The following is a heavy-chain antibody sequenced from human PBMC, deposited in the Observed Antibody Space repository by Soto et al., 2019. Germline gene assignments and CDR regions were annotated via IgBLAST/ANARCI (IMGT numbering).Heavy chain of an antibody. Sequence: QAQLLQSGGELKKSGASVKVSCKASGYTFNTYGISWVRQAPGQGLEWMAWISIHNGNTNFAQKFQGRLTLTTDTSKSQANMELRSLRSDNTSLYYCARMTTVDNSHYYMDVWGKGTTVTVSS. CDR1: GYTFNTYG. CDR2: ISIHNGNT. V-gene: IGHV1-18*04. CDR3: ARMTTVDNSHYYMDV. D-gene: IGHD4-4*01. J-gene: IGHJ6*03.